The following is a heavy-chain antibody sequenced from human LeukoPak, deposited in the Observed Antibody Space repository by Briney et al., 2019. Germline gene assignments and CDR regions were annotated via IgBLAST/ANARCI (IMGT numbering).Heavy chain of an antibody. D-gene: IGHD2-21*02. Sequence: SETLSLTCTVSGGSIRSASHYWAWIRQPPGKGPEWIGGSYYSGSSYYNPSLKSRVTISVDTSKNQFSLKLSSVTAADTAVYYCAKHWPGGDQIDYWGQGILVTVSS. V-gene: IGHV4-39*01. CDR1: GGSIRSASHY. CDR3: AKHWPGGDQIDY. J-gene: IGHJ4*02. CDR2: SYYSGSS.